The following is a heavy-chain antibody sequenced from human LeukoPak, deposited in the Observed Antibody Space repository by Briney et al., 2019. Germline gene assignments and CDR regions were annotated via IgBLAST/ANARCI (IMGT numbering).Heavy chain of an antibody. CDR2: ISAYNGNT. D-gene: IGHD1-26*01. J-gene: IGHJ4*02. V-gene: IGHV1-18*01. Sequence: ASLTVSCKASGYTFTNYGISWVRQAPGQGLEWMGWISAYNGNTNYAQKFQGRVTMTTDTSTTTAYMELRSLRPADTAVYYCARPIQVGATFFDYWGQGTLVTVSS. CDR3: ARPIQVGATFFDY. CDR1: GYTFTNYG.